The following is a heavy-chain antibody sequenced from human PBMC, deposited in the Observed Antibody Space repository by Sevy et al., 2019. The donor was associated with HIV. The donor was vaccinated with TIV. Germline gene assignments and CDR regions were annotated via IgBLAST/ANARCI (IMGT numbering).Heavy chain of an antibody. D-gene: IGHD6-19*01. CDR2: IYYSGST. CDR1: GGSISSYY. V-gene: IGHV4-59*01. J-gene: IGHJ5*02. CDR3: ARGGGWYGMASFDP. Sequence: SETLSLTCTVSGGSISSYYWSWIRQPPGKGLEWIGYIYYSGSTNYNPSLKSRVTISVDTSKNQFSLKLSSVTAADTAVYYCARGGGWYGMASFDPWGQGTLVTVSS.